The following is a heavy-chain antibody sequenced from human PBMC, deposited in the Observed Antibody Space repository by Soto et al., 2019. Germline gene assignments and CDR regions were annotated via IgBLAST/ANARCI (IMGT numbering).Heavy chain of an antibody. CDR3: AREMESSNYDILTGDGAFDI. Sequence: ASVKVSCKASGGTFSSYAISWVRQAPGQGLEWMGGIIPIFGTANYAQKFQGRVTITADESTSTAYMELSSLRSEDTAVYYCAREMESSNYDILTGDGAFDIWGQGTMVTVSS. J-gene: IGHJ3*02. CDR2: IIPIFGTA. CDR1: GGTFSSYA. D-gene: IGHD3-9*01. V-gene: IGHV1-69*13.